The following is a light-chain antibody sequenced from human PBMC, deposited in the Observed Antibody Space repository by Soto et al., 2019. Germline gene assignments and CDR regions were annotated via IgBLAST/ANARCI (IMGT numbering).Light chain of an antibody. V-gene: IGKV3-15*01. CDR2: GAS. J-gene: IGKJ1*01. CDR3: QQYNNWPVT. Sequence: EILLTQSPATLSLSPVESATLSCRPSQSISSSYLAWYQQKPGQAPRLLIYGASTRATGIPARFSGSGSGTEFTLTISSLQSEDFAVYYCQQYNNWPVTFGQGTKVDI. CDR1: QSISSSY.